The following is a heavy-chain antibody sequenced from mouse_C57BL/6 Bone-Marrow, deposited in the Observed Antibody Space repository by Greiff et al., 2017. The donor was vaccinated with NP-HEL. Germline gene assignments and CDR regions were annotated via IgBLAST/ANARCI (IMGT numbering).Heavy chain of an antibody. Sequence: EVQLQQSGAELVRPGASVKLSCTASGFNITDDYMHWVKQRPEQGLEWIGWIDPENGDTEYASKFQGKATITADTSSNTAYLQLSSLTSEDTAVYYCTTYTTVVASPLAMDYWGQGTSVTVSS. CDR2: IDPENGDT. D-gene: IGHD1-1*01. V-gene: IGHV14-4*01. J-gene: IGHJ4*01. CDR1: GFNITDDY. CDR3: TTYTTVVASPLAMDY.